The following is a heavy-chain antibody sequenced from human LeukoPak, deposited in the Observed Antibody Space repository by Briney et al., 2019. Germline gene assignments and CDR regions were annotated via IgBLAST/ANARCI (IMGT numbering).Heavy chain of an antibody. CDR2: INPNSGGT. Sequence: ASVKVSCKASGYTFTGYYIHWVRQAPGQGLEWMGWINPNSGGTNYAQKFQGWVTTTRDTSISTAYMELSRLRSDDTAVYYCARGRITMVRGVVGAHWFDPWGQGTLVTVSS. CDR1: GYTFTGYY. D-gene: IGHD3-10*01. CDR3: ARGRITMVRGVVGAHWFDP. V-gene: IGHV1-2*04. J-gene: IGHJ5*02.